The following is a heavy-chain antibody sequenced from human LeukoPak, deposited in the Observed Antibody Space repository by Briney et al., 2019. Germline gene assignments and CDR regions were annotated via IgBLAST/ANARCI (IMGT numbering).Heavy chain of an antibody. D-gene: IGHD6-19*01. J-gene: IGHJ4*02. CDR2: INPNSGGT. CDR1: GYTFTGYY. Sequence: ASVKVSCKASGYTFTGYYMHWVRPAPGQGLEWKGCINPNSGGTNYAQKVQGRVSMTRDTSISTAYMALSRLRTDDTAVYYCARDQWLGDDYWGQGTLVTVSS. CDR3: ARDQWLGDDY. V-gene: IGHV1-2*02.